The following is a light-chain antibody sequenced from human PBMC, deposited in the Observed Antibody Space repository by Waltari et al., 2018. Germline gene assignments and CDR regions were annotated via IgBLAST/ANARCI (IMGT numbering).Light chain of an antibody. CDR3: QQYNSYSIT. CDR1: QSISSW. J-gene: IGKJ5*01. Sequence: DIQMTQSPSTLSASVGDRVTITCRASQSISSWLALYQQKPGKAPKRLIYKASSLESGVPSRFSGSGCGTEFTLTISSLQPDDFAPYYCQQYNSYSITFGQGTRLEIK. CDR2: KAS. V-gene: IGKV1-5*03.